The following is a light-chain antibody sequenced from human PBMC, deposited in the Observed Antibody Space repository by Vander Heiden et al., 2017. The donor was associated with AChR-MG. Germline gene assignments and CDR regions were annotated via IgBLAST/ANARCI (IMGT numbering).Light chain of an antibody. V-gene: IGLV4-69*01. Sequence: QHVVTQSPSASASLGASVTRTCTPGSAHSSKASPWHQQRTETGHRYVMKLNRDGSHSKGDGIPDRFSGSSSGAARHLTISSLQSEDEADYYCQTWGSDIRVFGGGTKLT. CDR3: QTWGSDIRV. CDR1: SAHSSKA. CDR2: LNRDGSH. J-gene: IGLJ3*02.